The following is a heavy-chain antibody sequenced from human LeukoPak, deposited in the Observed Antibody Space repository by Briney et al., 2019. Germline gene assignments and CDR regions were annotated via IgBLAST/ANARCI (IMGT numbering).Heavy chain of an antibody. CDR1: GFTFSSYA. D-gene: IGHD2-2*01. CDR2: ISVSGGST. J-gene: IGHJ4*02. CDR3: AKDQVVVVPAASFDY. Sequence: GGSLRLSCAASGFTFSSYAMSWVRQAPGKGLEWVSAISVSGGSTYYADSVKGRFTISRDNSKNTLYLQMNSLRAEDTAVYYCAKDQVVVVPAASFDYWGQGTLVTVSS. V-gene: IGHV3-23*01.